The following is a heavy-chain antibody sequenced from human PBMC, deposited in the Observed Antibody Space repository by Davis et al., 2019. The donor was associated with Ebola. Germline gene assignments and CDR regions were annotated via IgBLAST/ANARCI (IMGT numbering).Heavy chain of an antibody. CDR3: ARVIGTMSYYYYGMDV. J-gene: IGHJ6*02. Sequence: GGSLTLSCAASGFTFSSYEMNWVRQAPGKGLEWVSYIRSSCSTIYYADSVKGRFIISRDNAKNSLYLQMNSLGAEDTAVYYCARVIGTMSYYYYGMDVWGQGTTVTVSS. CDR2: IRSSCSTI. D-gene: IGHD3-10*02. V-gene: IGHV3-48*03. CDR1: GFTFSSYE.